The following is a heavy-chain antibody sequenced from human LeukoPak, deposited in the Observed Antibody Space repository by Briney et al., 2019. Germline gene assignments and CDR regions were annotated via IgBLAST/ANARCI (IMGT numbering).Heavy chain of an antibody. CDR1: GGSFSGYY. CDR3: ARGKRSTYYYGSGSYYIDY. V-gene: IGHV4-34*01. J-gene: IGHJ4*02. Sequence: SETLSLTCAVYGGSFSGYYWSWIRQPPGKGLEWIGEINHSGSTNYNPSLKSRVTISVDTSKNQFSLKLSSVTAADTAVYYCARGKRSTYYYGSGSYYIDYWGQGTLVTVSS. CDR2: INHSGST. D-gene: IGHD3-10*01.